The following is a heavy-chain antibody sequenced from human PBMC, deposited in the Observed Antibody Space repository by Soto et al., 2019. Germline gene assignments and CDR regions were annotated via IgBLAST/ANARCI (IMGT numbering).Heavy chain of an antibody. CDR1: GGTFSSYA. J-gene: IGHJ6*02. Sequence: SVKVSCNASGGTFSSYATSWVRQAPGQGLEWMGGIIPIFGTANYAQKFQGRVTITADKSTSTAYMELSSLRSEDTAVYYCARAKSEYSSSSDGMDVWGQGTTVTVSS. CDR3: ARAKSEYSSSSDGMDV. D-gene: IGHD6-6*01. CDR2: IIPIFGTA. V-gene: IGHV1-69*06.